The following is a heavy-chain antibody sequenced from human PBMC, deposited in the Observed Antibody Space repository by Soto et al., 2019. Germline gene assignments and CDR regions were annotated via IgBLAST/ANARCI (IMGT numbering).Heavy chain of an antibody. J-gene: IGHJ4*02. D-gene: IGHD3-22*01. Sequence: GASVKVSCKASGYTFTSYAMHWVRQAPGQRLEWMGWINAGNGNTKYSQKFQGRVTITRDTSASTAYMELSSLRSEDTAVYYCARVMGYYDSSGYLTVDYWGQGTLVTVSS. CDR3: ARVMGYYDSSGYLTVDY. V-gene: IGHV1-3*01. CDR2: INAGNGNT. CDR1: GYTFTSYA.